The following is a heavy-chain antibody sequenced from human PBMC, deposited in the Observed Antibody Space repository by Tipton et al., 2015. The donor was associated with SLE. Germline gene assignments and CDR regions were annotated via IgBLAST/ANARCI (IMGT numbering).Heavy chain of an antibody. V-gene: IGHV4-39*07. CDR1: GGSISSRSTY. CDR3: ARSGVY. J-gene: IGHJ4*02. CDR2: IYYSGSP. D-gene: IGHD1-26*01. Sequence: TLSLTCTVSGGSISSRSTYWGWIRQPPGKGLEWIGSIYYSGSPYYNPSLRSRVTISLDTSKTQFSLKLSSVTAADTAVYYCARSGVYWGQGTLVTVSS.